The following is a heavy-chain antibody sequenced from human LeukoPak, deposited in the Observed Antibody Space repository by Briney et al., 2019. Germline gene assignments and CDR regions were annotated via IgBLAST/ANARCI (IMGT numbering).Heavy chain of an antibody. Sequence: GGSLRLSCAASGNYWMHWVRQAPGKGLLWVSHINSDGSWTSYADSVKGRFTISKDNAKNTVYLQMNNLRAEDTAVYYCVSFYETDWGRGTLVTVSS. CDR2: INSDGSWT. D-gene: IGHD2/OR15-2a*01. CDR3: VSFYETD. V-gene: IGHV3-74*01. CDR1: GNYW. J-gene: IGHJ4*02.